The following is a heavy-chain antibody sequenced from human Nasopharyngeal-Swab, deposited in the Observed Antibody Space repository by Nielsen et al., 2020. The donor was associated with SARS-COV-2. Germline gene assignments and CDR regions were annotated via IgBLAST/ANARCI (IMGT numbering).Heavy chain of an antibody. CDR3: ARENYYDSSGYYKVIDY. D-gene: IGHD3-22*01. Sequence: ASVKVSCKASGYTFTSYAMHWVRQAPGQRLEWMGWINAGNGNTKYSQKFQGRVTITRDTSASTAYMELSSLRSEDTAVYYCARENYYDSSGYYKVIDYWGQGALVTVSS. CDR1: GYTFTSYA. J-gene: IGHJ4*02. CDR2: INAGNGNT. V-gene: IGHV1-3*01.